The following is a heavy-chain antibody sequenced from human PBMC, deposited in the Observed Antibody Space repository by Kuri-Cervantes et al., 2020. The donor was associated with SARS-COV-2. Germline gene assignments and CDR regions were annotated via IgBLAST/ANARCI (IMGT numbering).Heavy chain of an antibody. CDR2: IYLSGGS. D-gene: IGHD6-6*01. CDR1: GVSLKTSVHW. V-gene: IGHV4-39*01. CDR3: ARVARLVSYYFDY. J-gene: IGHJ4*02. Sequence: GSLRLSCIVSGVSLKTSVHWWGWVRQAPGKGLEWIGSIYLSGGSSYNPSLRSRVTLSVDTSKNQFSLDLRSLTAADTAVYYCARVARLVSYYFDYWGQGTLVTVSS.